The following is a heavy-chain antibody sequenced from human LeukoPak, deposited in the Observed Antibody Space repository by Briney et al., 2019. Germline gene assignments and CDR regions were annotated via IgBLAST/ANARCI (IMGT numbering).Heavy chain of an antibody. CDR1: GFTFSSYS. CDR3: ARDRPYGSGSYYGRNWYFDL. D-gene: IGHD3-10*01. Sequence: GGSLRLSCAASGFTFSSYSMNWVRQAPGKGLEWVSSISSSSSYIYYADSVKGRFTISRDNAKNSLYLQMSSLRAEDTAVYYCARDRPYGSGSYYGRNWYFDLWGRGTLVTVSS. V-gene: IGHV3-21*04. CDR2: ISSSSSYI. J-gene: IGHJ2*01.